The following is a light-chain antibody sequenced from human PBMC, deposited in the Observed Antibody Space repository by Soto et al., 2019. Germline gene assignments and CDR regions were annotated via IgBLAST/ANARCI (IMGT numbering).Light chain of an antibody. CDR3: QQLNSYPLT. J-gene: IGKJ4*01. Sequence: DIQLTQSPSSLSASVGDKVTITCRASQSIRSYLNWVQQKPGKAPKLLIYDASSLQTGVPSRFSGSGSGTDFSLTISSLQPEDFATYYCQQLNSYPLTFGGGTKVDIK. V-gene: IGKV1-39*01. CDR2: DAS. CDR1: QSIRSY.